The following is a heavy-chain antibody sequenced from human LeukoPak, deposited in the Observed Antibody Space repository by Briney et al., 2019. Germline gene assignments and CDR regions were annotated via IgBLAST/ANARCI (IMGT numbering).Heavy chain of an antibody. V-gene: IGHV3-30*02. D-gene: IGHD6-13*01. CDR2: IRYDGSNK. CDR1: GFTFSSYG. CDR3: AKDGRSAAAGKFMYYYMDV. Sequence: GGSLRLSCAASGFTFSSYGMHWVRQAPGKGLEWVAFIRYDGSNKYYADSVKGRFTISRDNSKNTLYLQMNSLRAEDTAVYYCAKDGRSAAAGKFMYYYMDVWGKGTTVTISS. J-gene: IGHJ6*03.